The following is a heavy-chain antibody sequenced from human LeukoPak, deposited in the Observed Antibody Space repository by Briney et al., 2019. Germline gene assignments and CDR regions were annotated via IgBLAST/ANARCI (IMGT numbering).Heavy chain of an antibody. CDR2: INPNSGGT. V-gene: IGHV1-2*06. D-gene: IGHD3-3*01. CDR1: GYTFTGYY. Sequence: ASVKXSCKASGYTFTGYYMHWVRQAPGQGLEWMGRINPNSGGTNYAQKFQGRVTMTRDTSISTAYMELSRLRSDYTAVYYCARAHGRLRFLEWLSPNSFDPWGQGTLVTVSS. CDR3: ARAHGRLRFLEWLSPNSFDP. J-gene: IGHJ5*02.